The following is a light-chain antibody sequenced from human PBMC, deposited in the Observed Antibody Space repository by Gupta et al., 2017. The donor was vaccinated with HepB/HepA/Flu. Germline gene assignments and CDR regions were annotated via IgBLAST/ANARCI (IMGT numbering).Light chain of an antibody. Sequence: DIQMTQSPSSLSASVGDRVTITCRASQSISSYLNWYQQKPGKVPKLLIYAASNLHSGVPSRFSGGGSGTDFTLTISRLQPEDFATYYCQQGYSTLVTFGGGTTVDIK. J-gene: IGKJ4*01. CDR1: QSISSY. CDR3: QQGYSTLVT. CDR2: AAS. V-gene: IGKV1-39*01.